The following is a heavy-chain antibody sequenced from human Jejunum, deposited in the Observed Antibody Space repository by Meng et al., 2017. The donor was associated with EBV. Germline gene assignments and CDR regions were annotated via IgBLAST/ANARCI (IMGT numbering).Heavy chain of an antibody. CDR3: VRCGDYCLVY. V-gene: IGHV4-4*03. Sequence: QVARLGFCPRRVNPPETLAATCAFSVESIISTNVWLWLRPTPERGLGGVGGIYSIVSTNYNPYLKSRVTLFVPRTQNHYPLHLSYVSPANTAFYYWVRCGDYCLVYWGQGTLVTVSS. J-gene: IGHJ4*02. D-gene: IGHD3-10*01. CDR2: IYSIVST. CDR1: VESIISTNV.